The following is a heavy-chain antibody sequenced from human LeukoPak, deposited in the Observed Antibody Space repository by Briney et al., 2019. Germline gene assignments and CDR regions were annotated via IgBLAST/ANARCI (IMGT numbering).Heavy chain of an antibody. CDR2: IYPGDSDT. CDR1: GYSFTSYW. V-gene: IGHV5-51*01. CDR3: ARHGKGGSYYGHYYYYMDV. Sequence: GESLKISCKGSGYSFTSYWIGWVRQMPGKGLEWMGIIYPGDSDTRYSPSFQGQVTISADKSISTAYLQWSSLKASDTAMYYCARHGKGGSYYGHYYYYMDVWGKGTTVTVSS. D-gene: IGHD1-26*01. J-gene: IGHJ6*03.